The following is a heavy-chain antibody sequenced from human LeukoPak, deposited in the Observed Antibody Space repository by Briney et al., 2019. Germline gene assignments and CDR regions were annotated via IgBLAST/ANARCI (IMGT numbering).Heavy chain of an antibody. Sequence: GGSLRFSCAASGFTFSSYSMNWVRQAPGKGLEWVSYISSSSSTIYYADSVKGRFTISRDNAKNSLYLQMNSLRAEDTAVYYCAREGSSGWYAFDIWGQGTMVTVSS. V-gene: IGHV3-48*01. CDR3: AREGSSGWYAFDI. J-gene: IGHJ3*02. CDR2: ISSSSSTI. CDR1: GFTFSSYS. D-gene: IGHD6-19*01.